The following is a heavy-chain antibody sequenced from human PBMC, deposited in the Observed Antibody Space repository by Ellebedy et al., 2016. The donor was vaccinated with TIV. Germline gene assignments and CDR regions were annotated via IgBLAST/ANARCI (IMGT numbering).Heavy chain of an antibody. J-gene: IGHJ5*02. CDR2: IYHGGST. CDR1: GGAISSGDYS. Sequence: MPSETLSLTCAVSGGAISSGDYSWSWIRQPQGKGLEWIGDIYHGGSTYYNPSLKSRVNMSVDKSKNQVSLKLKSVTAVDTAVYYCARVDWESNLPQARWFDPWGQGTLVTVSS. D-gene: IGHD1-26*01. CDR3: ARVDWESNLPQARWFDP. V-gene: IGHV4-30-2*01.